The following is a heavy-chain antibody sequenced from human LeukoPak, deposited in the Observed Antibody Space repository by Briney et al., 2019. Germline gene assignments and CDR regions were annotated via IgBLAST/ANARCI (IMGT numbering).Heavy chain of an antibody. J-gene: IGHJ5*02. V-gene: IGHV3-21*04. CDR3: AREGGYGSGRGWFDP. CDR1: GFTFSSYN. CDR2: ISSSSSYI. D-gene: IGHD3-10*01. Sequence: GGSLRLSCAASGFTFSSYNMNWVRQAPGKGLERVSSISSSSSYIYYADSVKGRFTISRDNAKNSVYLQMNSVRADDTAVYYCAREGGYGSGRGWFDPWGQGTLVTVSS.